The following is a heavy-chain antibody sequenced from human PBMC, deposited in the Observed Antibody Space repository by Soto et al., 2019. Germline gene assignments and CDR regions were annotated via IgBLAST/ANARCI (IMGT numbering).Heavy chain of an antibody. CDR1: GFPFTNYG. Sequence: QVQLVASGGGVVQPGRSLRLSCAASGFPFTNYGMHWVREGTGKGLEWVAVISYDGSNKYYAYSVKGRFTISRDNSKNTLYLQMNSLRPEDTALYYCVGGQYYFDYRGQGTLVTVSS. V-gene: IGHV3-30*03. CDR3: VGGQYYFDY. J-gene: IGHJ4*02. CDR2: ISYDGSNK. D-gene: IGHD3-10*01.